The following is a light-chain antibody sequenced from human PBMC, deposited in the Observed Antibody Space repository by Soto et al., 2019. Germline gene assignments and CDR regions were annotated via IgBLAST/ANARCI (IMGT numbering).Light chain of an antibody. CDR3: LLDYAYFWA. Sequence: EIQVTQSPSTLPASVGDRVTITCRASQSISNLLAWYQQKPGTAPKLLIYDASSLESGVPSRFSGSGSGTEFTLTINSLQPEDFATYYCLLDYAYFWAFGQGTKVDI. V-gene: IGKV1-5*01. CDR2: DAS. CDR1: QSISNL. J-gene: IGKJ1*01.